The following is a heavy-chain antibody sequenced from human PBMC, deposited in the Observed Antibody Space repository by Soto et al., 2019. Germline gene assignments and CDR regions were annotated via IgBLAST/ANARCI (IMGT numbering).Heavy chain of an antibody. CDR1: GGSISSYY. CDR2: IYYSGST. Sequence: QVQLQESGPGLVKPSETLSLTCTVSGGSISSYYWSWIRQPPGKGLEWIGYIYYSGSTNYNPSLKSRVTISVDTSKNQFSLKLSSVTAAYTAVYYCARVEAARFDPWGQGTLVTVSS. D-gene: IGHD6-25*01. J-gene: IGHJ5*02. CDR3: ARVEAARFDP. V-gene: IGHV4-59*01.